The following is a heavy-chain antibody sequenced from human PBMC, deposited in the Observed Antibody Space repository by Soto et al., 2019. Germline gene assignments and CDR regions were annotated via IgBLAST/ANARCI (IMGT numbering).Heavy chain of an antibody. D-gene: IGHD3-10*01. V-gene: IGHV4-34*01. J-gene: IGHJ5*02. CDR2: INHSGST. Sequence: SETLSITCAVYGGSFSGYYWSWIRQPPGKGLEWIGEINHSGSTNYNPSLKSRVTISVDTSKNQFSLKLSSVTAADTAVYYCARVRIQEYRVRGVTPWYGPWGQGTLVTVSS. CDR3: ARVRIQEYRVRGVTPWYGP. CDR1: GGSFSGYY.